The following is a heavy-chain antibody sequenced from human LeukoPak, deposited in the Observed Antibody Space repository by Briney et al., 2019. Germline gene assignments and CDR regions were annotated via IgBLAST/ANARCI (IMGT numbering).Heavy chain of an antibody. CDR3: AKVSWSRTGGDDY. D-gene: IGHD6-13*01. V-gene: IGHV3-23*05. CDR2: IYSTGSTT. CDR1: GFTFSNFD. Sequence: GGSLRLSCAASGFTFSNFDMSWVRQAPGKGLEWVSGIYSTGSTTHHADSVKGWFTISRDNSKSTLYLQMNSLRPEDTAVYYCAKVSWSRTGGDDYWGQGTPVTVSS. J-gene: IGHJ4*02.